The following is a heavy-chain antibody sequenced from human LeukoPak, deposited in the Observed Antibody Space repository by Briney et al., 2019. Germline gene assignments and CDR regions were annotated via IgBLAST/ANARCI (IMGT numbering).Heavy chain of an antibody. J-gene: IGHJ4*02. Sequence: GGSLRLSCAASGFTFSSYAMSWVRQAPGKGLEWVSAISGSGGSTHYADSVKGRFTISRDNSKNTLYLQMNSLRAEDTAVYYCARLDTAMVMYYFDYWGQGTLVTVSS. CDR2: ISGSGGST. D-gene: IGHD5-18*01. V-gene: IGHV3-23*01. CDR3: ARLDTAMVMYYFDY. CDR1: GFTFSSYA.